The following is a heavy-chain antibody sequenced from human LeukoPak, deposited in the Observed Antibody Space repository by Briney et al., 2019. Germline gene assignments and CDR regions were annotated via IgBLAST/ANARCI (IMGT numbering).Heavy chain of an antibody. CDR3: ARDYTYCSGSRCYDRFDY. Sequence: PGGSLRLSCAASGFTFGSYWMHWVRQAPGKGLVWVSRINTDGGSTTYADSVKGRFTISRDNAKNTLYLQMNSLTAEDTAVYYCARDYTYCSGSRCYDRFDYWGQGIRVTVSS. V-gene: IGHV3-74*01. D-gene: IGHD2-15*01. CDR1: GFTFGSYW. J-gene: IGHJ4*02. CDR2: INTDGGST.